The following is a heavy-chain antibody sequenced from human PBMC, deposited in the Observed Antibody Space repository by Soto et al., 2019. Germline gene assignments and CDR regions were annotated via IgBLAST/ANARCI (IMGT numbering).Heavy chain of an antibody. Sequence: ASVKVSCKASGYTFTSYYMHWVRQAPGQGLEWMGIINPSGGSTNYAQKFQGGVTITADESTSTAYMELSSLRSEDTAVYYCARAGVVAATHLGPDYYYGMDAWGQGTTVTVSS. J-gene: IGHJ6*02. V-gene: IGHV1-46*01. D-gene: IGHD2-15*01. CDR1: GYTFTSYY. CDR3: ARAGVVAATHLGPDYYYGMDA. CDR2: INPSGGST.